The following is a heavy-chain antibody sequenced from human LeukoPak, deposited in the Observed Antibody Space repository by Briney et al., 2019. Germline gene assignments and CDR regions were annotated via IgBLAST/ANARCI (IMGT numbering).Heavy chain of an antibody. V-gene: IGHV3-21*01. CDR2: ISSSSNYI. D-gene: IGHD6-19*01. Sequence: GGSLRLSCAASGFTFSSYGMHWVRQAPGKGLEWVSSISSSSNYIFNADSVKGRFTISRDNAKNSLYLQMNSLRAEDTAVYYCARDRVITVAGNINLFDYWGQGTLVTVSS. J-gene: IGHJ4*02. CDR3: ARDRVITVAGNINLFDY. CDR1: GFTFSSYG.